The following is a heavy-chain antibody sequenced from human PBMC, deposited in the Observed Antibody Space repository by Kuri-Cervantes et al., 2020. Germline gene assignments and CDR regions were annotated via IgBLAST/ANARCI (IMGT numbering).Heavy chain of an antibody. Sequence: GEALKISCAASGFIFSSYSMNWVRQAPGKGLEWVSSISGSSGYIYYADSLKGRFTISRDNAKNSLYLQINSLRAEDTAVYYCARDYFGDYYFDYWGQGTLVTVSS. D-gene: IGHD4-17*01. CDR3: ARDYFGDYYFDY. CDR2: ISGSSGYI. CDR1: GFIFSSYS. V-gene: IGHV3-21*01. J-gene: IGHJ4*02.